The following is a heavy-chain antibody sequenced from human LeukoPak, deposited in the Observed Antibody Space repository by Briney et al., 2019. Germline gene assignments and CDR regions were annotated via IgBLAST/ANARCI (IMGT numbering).Heavy chain of an antibody. V-gene: IGHV3-48*03. CDR1: GFPFSCYG. CDR3: ARGKDNSAFAVLDS. J-gene: IGHJ4*02. Sequence: QAGGSLRLSCATSGFPFSCYGMNWVRQAPGRDLEWVSYIDISGGNIYNADSVKGRFNISRDNARNSLYLQMSSLRAEDTAVYYCARGKDNSAFAVLDSWGPGTLVTISS. D-gene: IGHD1-1*01. CDR2: IDISGGNI.